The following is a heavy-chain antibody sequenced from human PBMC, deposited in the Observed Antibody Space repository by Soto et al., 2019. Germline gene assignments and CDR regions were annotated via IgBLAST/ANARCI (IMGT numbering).Heavy chain of an antibody. V-gene: IGHV3-73*01. CDR1: GFTLSGSP. D-gene: IGHD3-3*01. CDR2: IRTKGKNYAT. Sequence: LRLSCAASGFTLSGSPMHWVRQASGKGLEWVGRIRTKGKNYATGYAASVKGRFTISRDDSKNTAYLQMNSLKTEDTAVYYCTRHNVDLKDFDPWGQGTLVTVSS. J-gene: IGHJ5*02. CDR3: TRHNVDLKDFDP.